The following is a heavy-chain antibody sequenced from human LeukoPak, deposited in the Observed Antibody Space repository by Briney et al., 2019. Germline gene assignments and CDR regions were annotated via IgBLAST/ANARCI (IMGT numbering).Heavy chain of an antibody. D-gene: IGHD6-6*01. CDR1: GYTFTGYY. CDR2: INPNSGGT. V-gene: IGHV1-2*02. CDR3: ARLEGSYSGSSDWFDP. Sequence: ASVKVSCKASGYTFTGYYMHWVRQAPGQGLEWMGWINPNSGGTNYAQKFQGRVTMTRDTSISTAYMELSRLRSDDTAVYYCARLEGSYSGSSDWFDPWGQGTLVTVSS. J-gene: IGHJ5*02.